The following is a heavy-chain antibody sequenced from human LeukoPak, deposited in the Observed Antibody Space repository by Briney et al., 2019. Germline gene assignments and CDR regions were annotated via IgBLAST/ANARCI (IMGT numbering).Heavy chain of an antibody. CDR3: ARGQVQEWLDWFDP. D-gene: IGHD3-3*01. J-gene: IGHJ5*02. Sequence: ASVKVSCKASGYTFTSYDINWGRQATGQGLEWMGWMNPNSGNTGYAQKFQGRVTMTRNTSISTAYMELSSLRSEDTAVYYCARGQVQEWLDWFDPWGQGTLVTVSS. V-gene: IGHV1-8*01. CDR1: GYTFTSYD. CDR2: MNPNSGNT.